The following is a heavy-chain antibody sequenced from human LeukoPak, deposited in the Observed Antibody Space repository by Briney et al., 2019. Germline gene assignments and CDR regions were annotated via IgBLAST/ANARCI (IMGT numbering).Heavy chain of an antibody. J-gene: IGHJ4*02. CDR2: INSDGRST. Sequence: GGSLRLSCAASGFTFSTSGMHWVRQVPGKGLVWVSRINSDGRSTDYADSVKGRFTISRDNTKNTLYLQMNSLRVEDTAVYYCAHTVWSGNYFDYWGQGTLVTVSS. CDR1: GFTFSTSG. V-gene: IGHV3-74*01. CDR3: AHTVWSGNYFDY. D-gene: IGHD3-3*01.